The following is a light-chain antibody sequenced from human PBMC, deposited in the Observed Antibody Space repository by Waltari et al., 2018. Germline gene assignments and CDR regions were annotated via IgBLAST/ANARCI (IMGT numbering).Light chain of an antibody. J-gene: IGKJ1*01. CDR3: QMYVRLPVT. CDR2: GAS. Sequence: ETVLTQSPGTLSLSPGEGATLSCRASQSVERSLVWYQQKPGRAPRLLIYGASIRATGIPDRFTGSGSGTDFSLTISRLEPEDSAVYYCQMYVRLPVTFGQGTKVEI. V-gene: IGKV3-20*01. CDR1: QSVERS.